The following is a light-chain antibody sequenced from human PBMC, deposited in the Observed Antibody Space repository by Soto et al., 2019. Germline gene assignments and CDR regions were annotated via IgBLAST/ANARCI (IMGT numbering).Light chain of an antibody. Sequence: QSALTQPASVSGSPGQSITISCTGTSSDVGSYNLVSWYQQHPGKAPKLMIYEGSKRPSGVSNRFSVSKSGNTAALTISGLQAEDEADYYCCSYAGSITFVVFGGGTKLTVL. CDR1: SSDVGSYNL. V-gene: IGLV2-23*01. CDR2: EGS. CDR3: CSYAGSITFVV. J-gene: IGLJ2*01.